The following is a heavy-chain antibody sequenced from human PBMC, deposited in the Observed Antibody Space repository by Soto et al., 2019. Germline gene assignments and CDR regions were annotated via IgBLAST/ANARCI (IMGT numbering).Heavy chain of an antibody. D-gene: IGHD1-1*01. Sequence: PGGSLRLSCSASGFTFSSFDMTWVRQAPGKGLEWVSTISVYGGTYYADSVKGRFTISRDNSRNTLSLHMNSLRAEDAAVYYCAKDYGTGSYYFDHWGQGTLVTVSS. CDR1: GFTFSSFD. V-gene: IGHV3-23*01. CDR2: ISVYGGT. J-gene: IGHJ4*02. CDR3: AKDYGTGSYYFDH.